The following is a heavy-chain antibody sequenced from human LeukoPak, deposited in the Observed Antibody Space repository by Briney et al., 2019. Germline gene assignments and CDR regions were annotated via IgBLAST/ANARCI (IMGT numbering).Heavy chain of an antibody. CDR1: GFTFSSYG. Sequence: PGRSLRLSCAASGFTFSSYGMHWVRQAPGKGLEWVAVISYDGSNKYYADSVEGRFTISRDNSKNTLYLQMNSLRAEDTAVYYCAKDSGSYSAFDIWGQGTMVTVSS. V-gene: IGHV3-30*18. J-gene: IGHJ3*02. CDR2: ISYDGSNK. D-gene: IGHD1-26*01. CDR3: AKDSGSYSAFDI.